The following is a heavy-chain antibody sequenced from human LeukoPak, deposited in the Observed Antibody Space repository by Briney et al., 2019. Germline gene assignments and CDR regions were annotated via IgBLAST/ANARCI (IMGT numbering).Heavy chain of an antibody. V-gene: IGHV1-8*01. CDR1: GYTFTSYD. J-gene: IGHJ6*02. CDR3: ARGNNYYDSSGYYYGMDV. Sequence: ASVKVSCKASGYTFTSYDINWVRQATGQGLEWMGWMNPNSGNTGYAQKFQGRVTMTRNTSISTAYMELSSLRSEATAVYYCARGNNYYDSSGYYYGMDVWGQGTTVTVSS. D-gene: IGHD3-22*01. CDR2: MNPNSGNT.